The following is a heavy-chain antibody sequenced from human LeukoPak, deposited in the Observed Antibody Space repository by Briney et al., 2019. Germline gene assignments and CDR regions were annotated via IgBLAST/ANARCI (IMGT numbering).Heavy chain of an antibody. Sequence: SETLSLTCDVLGGPFSGYYWSWIRQPPGRGLEWIGEISQFGSTDYNPSLKSRVTISVDTSEGRFSLKMTSVTAADSAVYYCARGGHSNHDPFDYWGQGTLATVSS. CDR2: ISQFGST. CDR3: ARGGHSNHDPFDY. J-gene: IGHJ4*02. CDR1: GGPFSGYY. D-gene: IGHD4-11*01. V-gene: IGHV4-34*01.